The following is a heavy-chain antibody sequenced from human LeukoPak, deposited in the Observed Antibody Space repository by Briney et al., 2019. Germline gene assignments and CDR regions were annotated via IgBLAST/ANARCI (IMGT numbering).Heavy chain of an antibody. CDR3: ASFQTEYGDYVDLNGFDI. CDR1: GFTFSTYA. V-gene: IGHV3-23*01. Sequence: PGGSLRLSCAASGFTFSTYAMNWVRQAPGKGLEWVSAISGSGGSTYYADSVKGRFTVSRDNPKSTLYLQMNSLRAEDTAVYYCASFQTEYGDYVDLNGFDIWGQGTMVTVSS. J-gene: IGHJ3*02. CDR2: ISGSGGST. D-gene: IGHD4-17*01.